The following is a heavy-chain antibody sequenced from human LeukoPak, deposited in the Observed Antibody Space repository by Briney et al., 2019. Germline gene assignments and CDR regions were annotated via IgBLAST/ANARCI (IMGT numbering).Heavy chain of an antibody. V-gene: IGHV3-21*01. Sequence: GESLRLSCAASGFTLSYYGLNWVRQAPGKGLEWVSSISSSSSYIYYADSVKGRFTISRDNAKNSLYLQMNSLRAEDTAVYYCARARGSIPVYDAFDIWGQGTMVTVSS. D-gene: IGHD2-15*01. CDR1: GFTLSYYG. CDR3: ARARGSIPVYDAFDI. J-gene: IGHJ3*02. CDR2: ISSSSSYI.